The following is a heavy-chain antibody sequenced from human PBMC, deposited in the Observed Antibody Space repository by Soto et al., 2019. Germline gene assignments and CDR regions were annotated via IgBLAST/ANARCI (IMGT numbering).Heavy chain of an antibody. CDR3: ARVEAARSVYYYYGMDV. Sequence: XGSLRLSCAASGFSLSDYGMHWVRQPPGKGLEWVADISYDGRNKYYTDSVRGRFTISRDISKGTLYLQMNSLRPEDTAVYYCARVEAARSVYYYYGMDVWGQGTTVTVSS. CDR2: ISYDGRNK. D-gene: IGHD6-6*01. V-gene: IGHV3-30*03. CDR1: GFSLSDYG. J-gene: IGHJ6*02.